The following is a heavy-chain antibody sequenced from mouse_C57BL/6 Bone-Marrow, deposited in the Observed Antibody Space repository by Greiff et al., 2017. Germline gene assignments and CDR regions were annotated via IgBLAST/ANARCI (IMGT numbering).Heavy chain of an antibody. CDR1: GFNIKNTY. D-gene: IGHD2-5*01. J-gene: IGHJ3*01. Sequence: EVQLQQSVAELVRPGASVKFSCTASGFNIKNTYMHWVHQTPEQGLEWIARIAPANGYTKYAPKFQGKATISADPSSHTAYLQLSSLTSEDTAIXYCARGRSHYAFAYWGRGRLGLVS. CDR3: ARGRSHYAFAY. CDR2: IAPANGYT. V-gene: IGHV14-3*01.